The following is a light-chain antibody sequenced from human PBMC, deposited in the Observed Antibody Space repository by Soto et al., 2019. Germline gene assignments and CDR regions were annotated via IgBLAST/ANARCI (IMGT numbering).Light chain of an antibody. V-gene: IGKV3-20*01. CDR1: QSVSSSY. CDR2: GAS. J-gene: IGKJ5*01. CDR3: QQYGSTIT. Sequence: ELVLTQSPVALSLSSGERATLSCRASQSVSSSYLAWYQQKPGQAPRLLIYGASSRATGIPDRFSGSGSGTDFTLTISRLEPEDFAVYYCQQYGSTITFGQGTRLEIK.